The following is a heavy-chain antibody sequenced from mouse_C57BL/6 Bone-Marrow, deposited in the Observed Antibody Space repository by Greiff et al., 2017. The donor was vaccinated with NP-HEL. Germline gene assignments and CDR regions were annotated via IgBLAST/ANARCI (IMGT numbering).Heavy chain of an antibody. CDR3: APYTYAMDY. Sequence: QVQLQQPGAELVKPGASVKLSCKASGYTFTSYWMQWVKQRPGQGLEWIGEIDPSDSYTNYNQKFKGKATLTVDTSSSTAYMQLSSLTSEDSAVYYCAPYTYAMDYWGQGTSVTVSS. J-gene: IGHJ4*01. CDR2: IDPSDSYT. V-gene: IGHV1-50*01. CDR1: GYTFTSYW.